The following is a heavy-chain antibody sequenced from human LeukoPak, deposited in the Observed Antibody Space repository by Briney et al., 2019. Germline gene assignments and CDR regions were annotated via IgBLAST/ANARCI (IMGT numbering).Heavy chain of an antibody. CDR1: GYSFVTYW. CDR2: IYPGDSDP. Sequence: GESMKISCKCRGYSFVTYWIGWVRQMPGKGLEWMGFIYPGDSDPNYSPSFQGQVTISADKSISTAYLQWSSLQASDTAMYYCASGRYWGQGTLVTVSS. CDR3: ASGRY. V-gene: IGHV5-51*01. J-gene: IGHJ4*02.